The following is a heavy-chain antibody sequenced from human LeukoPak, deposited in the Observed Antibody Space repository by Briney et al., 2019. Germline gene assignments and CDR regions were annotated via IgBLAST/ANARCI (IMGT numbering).Heavy chain of an antibody. V-gene: IGHV3-30*02. CDR1: GFTFRDYD. J-gene: IGHJ4*02. Sequence: GGSLRLSCEASGFTFRDYDMHWVRQAPGKGLEWVAYIGYDGVYKDYAASVKGRFTISRDNPENTVYLEMNSLRPEDTAVYYCAKCVAADGWCYFDYWGQGTLVTVSS. CDR3: AKCVAADGWCYFDY. D-gene: IGHD6-13*01. CDR2: IGYDGVYK.